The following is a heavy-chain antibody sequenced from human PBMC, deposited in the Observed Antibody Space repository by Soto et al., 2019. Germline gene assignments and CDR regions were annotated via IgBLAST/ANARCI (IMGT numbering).Heavy chain of an antibody. CDR1: GGSISSYY. CDR2: IYYSGST. D-gene: IGHD3-3*01. Sequence: SETLSLTCTVSGGSISSYYWSWIRQPPGKGLEWIGYIYYSGSTNYNPSLKSRVTRSVDTSKNQFSLKLSSVTAADTAVYYCASSPYYDFWSGYQGPYYFDYWGQGTLVTVSS. CDR3: ASSPYYDFWSGYQGPYYFDY. J-gene: IGHJ4*02. V-gene: IGHV4-59*08.